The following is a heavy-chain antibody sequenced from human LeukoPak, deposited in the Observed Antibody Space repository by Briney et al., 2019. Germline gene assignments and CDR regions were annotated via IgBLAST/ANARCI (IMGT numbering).Heavy chain of an antibody. J-gene: IGHJ4*02. CDR1: GFTFSIYS. Sequence: PGGSLRLSCAASGFTFSIYSVNWVRQAPGKGLECVSYISSSSSTIYYADSVKGRFTISRDNAKNSLYLQMNSLRAEDTAVYYCARSSGYSGLAFDYWGQGTLVTVSS. D-gene: IGHD1-26*01. CDR3: ARSSGYSGLAFDY. CDR2: ISSSSSTI. V-gene: IGHV3-48*01.